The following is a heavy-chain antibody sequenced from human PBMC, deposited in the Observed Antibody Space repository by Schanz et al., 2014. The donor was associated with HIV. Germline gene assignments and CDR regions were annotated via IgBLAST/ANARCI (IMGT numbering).Heavy chain of an antibody. CDR2: ISSSGGTI. CDR3: AKVDAAHKHIGAAGD. Sequence: QVQLVESGGGLVKPGGSLRLSCAASGLAFNDYYMSWIRQAPGKGLEWVSYISSSGGTIFYADSVKGRFTISRDNAKNSLYLQMNSLRAEDTAVYYCAKVDAAHKHIGAAGDWGQGTLVTVSS. J-gene: IGHJ4*02. CDR1: GLAFNDYY. V-gene: IGHV3-11*01. D-gene: IGHD6-13*01.